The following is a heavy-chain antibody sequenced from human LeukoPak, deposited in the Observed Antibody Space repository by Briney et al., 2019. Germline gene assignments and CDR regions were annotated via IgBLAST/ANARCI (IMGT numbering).Heavy chain of an antibody. CDR1: GGSISSSSYY. D-gene: IGHD7-27*01. J-gene: IGHJ4*02. CDR2: IYYSGST. V-gene: IGHV4-39*01. Sequence: SETLSLTCTVSGGSISSSSYYWGWIRQPPGKGLEWIGSIYYSGSTYYNPSLKSRVTISVDTSKNQFSLKLSSVTAADTAVYYCARHPGNDNWGFRGVFDYWGQGTLVTVSS. CDR3: ARHPGNDNWGFRGVFDY.